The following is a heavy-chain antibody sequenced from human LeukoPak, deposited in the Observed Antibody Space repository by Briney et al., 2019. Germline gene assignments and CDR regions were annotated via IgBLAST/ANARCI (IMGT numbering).Heavy chain of an antibody. J-gene: IGHJ4*02. CDR1: GFTFITYA. Sequence: GGSLRLSCAASGFTFITYAMSWVRQSPGKGLEWVSGISGSGGSTYHADSVKGRFTISRDNSKNTLFLQMNSLRAEDTAVYYCAKDRGIVVVPAGFDYWGQGTLVTVSS. V-gene: IGHV3-23*01. D-gene: IGHD2-2*01. CDR3: AKDRGIVVVPAGFDY. CDR2: ISGSGGST.